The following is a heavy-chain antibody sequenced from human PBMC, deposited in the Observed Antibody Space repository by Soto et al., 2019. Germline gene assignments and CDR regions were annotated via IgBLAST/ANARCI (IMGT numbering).Heavy chain of an antibody. CDR2: INAGNGNT. V-gene: IGHV1-3*01. CDR1: GYTFTSYA. J-gene: IGHJ6*02. CDR3: ARDDDSSGYYYYYYYGMDV. D-gene: IGHD3-22*01. Sequence: WASVKVSCKASGYTFTSYAMHWVRQVPGQRLEWMGWINAGNGNTKYSQKFQGRVTITRDTSASTAYMEPSSLRSEDTAVYYCARDDDSSGYYYYYYYGMDVWGQGTTVTAS.